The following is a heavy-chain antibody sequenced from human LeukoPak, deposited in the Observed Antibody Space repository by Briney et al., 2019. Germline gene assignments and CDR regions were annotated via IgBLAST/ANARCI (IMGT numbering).Heavy chain of an antibody. CDR2: ILYSGST. D-gene: IGHD3-16*02. CDR3: ATHWMITFGGVIVKYWFDP. V-gene: IGHV4-39*01. CDR1: GGSISSSSYY. J-gene: IGHJ5*02. Sequence: SETLSLTCTVSGGSISSSSYYWGWIRQPPGKGLEWIGSILYSGSTYYNPSLKSRVTISVDTSKNQFSLKLSSVTAADTAVYYCATHWMITFGGVIVKYWFDPWGQGTLVTVSS.